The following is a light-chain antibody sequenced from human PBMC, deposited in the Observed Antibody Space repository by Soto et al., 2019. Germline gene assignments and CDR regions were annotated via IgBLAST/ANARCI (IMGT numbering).Light chain of an antibody. J-gene: IGLJ3*02. CDR2: DNN. CDR3: QSYDTSLSGWV. V-gene: IGLV1-40*01. Sequence: QSVLTQPHSVSGAPGQRVTISCTGSTSNIGEGYFLHWYQQLPGTAPKLLIYDNNNRPSGVPDRFSGSKSDTSASLAITGLQAEDEAEYYCQSYDTSLSGWVFGGGTKLTVL. CDR1: TSNIGEGYF.